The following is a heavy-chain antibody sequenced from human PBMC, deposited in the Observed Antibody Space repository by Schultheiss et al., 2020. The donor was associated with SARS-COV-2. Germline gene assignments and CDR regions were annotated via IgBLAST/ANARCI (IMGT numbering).Heavy chain of an antibody. D-gene: IGHD3-10*01. CDR3: ARVGRSRGVIDY. CDR2: INHSGST. V-gene: IGHV4-34*01. J-gene: IGHJ4*02. Sequence: SQTLSLTCAVYGGSFSGYYWSWIRQPPGKGLEWIGEINHSGSTNYNPSLKSRVTISVDTSKNQFSLKLSSVTAADTAVYYCARVGRSRGVIDYWGQGTLVTVSS. CDR1: GGSFSGYY.